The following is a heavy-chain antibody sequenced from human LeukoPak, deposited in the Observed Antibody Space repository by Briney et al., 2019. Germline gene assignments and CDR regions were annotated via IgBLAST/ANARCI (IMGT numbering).Heavy chain of an antibody. CDR1: GGSISSSSYY. CDR3: ARLQDVVVVAATGGTPMDY. D-gene: IGHD2-15*01. Sequence: PSETLSLTCTVSGGSISSSSYYWSWIRQPPGKGLEWIGEINHSGSTNYNPSLKSRVTISVDTSKNQFSLKLSSVTAADTAVYYCARLQDVVVVAATGGTPMDYWGQGTLVTVSS. V-gene: IGHV4-39*07. CDR2: INHSGST. J-gene: IGHJ4*02.